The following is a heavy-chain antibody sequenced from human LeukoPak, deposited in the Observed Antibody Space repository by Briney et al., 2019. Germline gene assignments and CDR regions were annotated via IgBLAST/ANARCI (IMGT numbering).Heavy chain of an antibody. J-gene: IGHJ4*02. CDR2: IYYSGST. V-gene: IGHV4-34*09. Sequence: SETLSLTCAVYGGSFSGYYWSWIRQPPGKGLEWIGYIYYSGSTYYNPSLKSRVTISVDTSKNQFSLKLSSVTAADTAVYYCARGGSEQWLVSYFDYWGQGTLVTVSS. D-gene: IGHD6-19*01. CDR3: ARGGSEQWLVSYFDY. CDR1: GGSFSGYY.